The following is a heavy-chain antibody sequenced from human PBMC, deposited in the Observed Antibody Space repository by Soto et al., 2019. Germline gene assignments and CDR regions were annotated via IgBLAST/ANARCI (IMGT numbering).Heavy chain of an antibody. Sequence: QLQLQESGPGLVKPSETLSLTCTVSGDSISSSSNCWGWIRQPPGKGLEWVGSIFSSGTTYYNPSLKSRITISVDTSKNHLSLNLSSVTAADTAVYYCGRHGQPFRVAWFDPWGQGTLVTVSS. J-gene: IGHJ5*02. D-gene: IGHD3-10*01. CDR3: GRHGQPFRVAWFDP. CDR2: IFSSGTT. CDR1: GDSISSSSNC. V-gene: IGHV4-39*01.